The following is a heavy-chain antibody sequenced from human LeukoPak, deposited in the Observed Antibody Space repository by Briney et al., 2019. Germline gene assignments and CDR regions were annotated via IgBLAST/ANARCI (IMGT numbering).Heavy chain of an antibody. CDR1: SGSISSYY. Sequence: SETLSLTCTVPSGSISSYYWSWIRQPPGKGLEWIGYIYYSGSTYYNPSLKSRVTISVDASKNQFSLKLSSVTAADTAVYYCARAYDSSGYYHFDYWGQGTLVTVSS. D-gene: IGHD3-22*01. J-gene: IGHJ4*02. V-gene: IGHV4-30-4*01. CDR2: IYYSGST. CDR3: ARAYDSSGYYHFDY.